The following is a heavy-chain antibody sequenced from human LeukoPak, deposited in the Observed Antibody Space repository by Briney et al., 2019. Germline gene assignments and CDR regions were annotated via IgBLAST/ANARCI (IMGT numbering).Heavy chain of an antibody. D-gene: IGHD3-3*01. CDR3: ARAYLVEYYDFWSGYSNDAFDI. J-gene: IGHJ3*02. CDR2: IKQDGSEK. V-gene: IGHV3-7*01. Sequence: PGGSLRLSCAASGFTFSSYWMSWVRQAPGKGLEWVANIKQDGSEKNYVDSVKGRFTISRDNAKNSLYLQMNSLRAEDTAVYYCARAYLVEYYDFWSGYSNDAFDIWGQGTMVTVSS. CDR1: GFTFSSYW.